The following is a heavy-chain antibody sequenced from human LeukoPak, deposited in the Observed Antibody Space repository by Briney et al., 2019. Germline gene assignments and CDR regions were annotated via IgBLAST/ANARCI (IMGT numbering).Heavy chain of an antibody. V-gene: IGHV6-1*01. J-gene: IGHJ4*02. CDR3: ARETKYYYGSGSYNPFDY. D-gene: IGHD3-10*01. CDR1: GDSVSSNSAA. CDR2: TYYRSKWYN. Sequence: SQTLSLTCAISGDSVSSNSAAWNWIRQSPSRGLEWLGRTYYRSKWYNDYAVSVKSRITINPDTSKNQFSLQLNSVTPEDTAVYYCARETKYYYGSGSYNPFDYWGQGTLVTVSS.